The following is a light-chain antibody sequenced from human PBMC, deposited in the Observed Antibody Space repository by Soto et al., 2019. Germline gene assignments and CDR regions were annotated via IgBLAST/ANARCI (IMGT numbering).Light chain of an antibody. CDR1: QSVSSN. CDR2: GAS. J-gene: IGKJ1*01. CDR3: QQYNNWPPWT. V-gene: IGKV3D-15*01. Sequence: EMVMTQSPATLSVSPGERSTLSCRASQSVSSNLAWYQQKPGQAPRLLIYGASTRATGIPARFSGSGSGTEFTLTISSLQSEDFAVYYCQQYNNWPPWTLGQGTKV.